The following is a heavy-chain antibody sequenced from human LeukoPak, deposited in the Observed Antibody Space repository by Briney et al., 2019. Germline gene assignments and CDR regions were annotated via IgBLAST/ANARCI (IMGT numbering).Heavy chain of an antibody. CDR2: IIPIFGTA. Sequence: ASVKVSFKASGGTFSSYAISWVRQAPGQGLEWMGGIIPIFGTANYAQKFQGRVTITADESTSTAYMELSSLRSEDTAVYYCARERPYYDILTGYYHPGYFDLWGRGTLVTVSS. CDR1: GGTFSSYA. J-gene: IGHJ2*01. CDR3: ARERPYYDILTGYYHPGYFDL. V-gene: IGHV1-69*13. D-gene: IGHD3-9*01.